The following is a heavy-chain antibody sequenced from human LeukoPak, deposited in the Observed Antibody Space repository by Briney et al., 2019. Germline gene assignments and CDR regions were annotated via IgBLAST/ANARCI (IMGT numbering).Heavy chain of an antibody. V-gene: IGHV3-48*03. J-gene: IGHJ4*02. CDR2: ISSSGSTI. Sequence: GGSLRLSCAASGFTFSSYEMNWVRQAPGKGLEWVSYISSSGSTIYYADSVKGRFTISRDNAKNSLYLQMNSLRAEDTAVYYCARHVVAVGFDYWGQGTLVTVSS. D-gene: IGHD3-22*01. CDR1: GFTFSSYE. CDR3: ARHVVAVGFDY.